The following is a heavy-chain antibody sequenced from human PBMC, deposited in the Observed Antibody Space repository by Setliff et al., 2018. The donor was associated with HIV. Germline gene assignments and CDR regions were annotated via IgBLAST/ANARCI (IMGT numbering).Heavy chain of an antibody. CDR2: IYSGGST. V-gene: IGHV3-53*01. D-gene: IGHD2-15*01. CDR3: ARAYYGYCNGGSCYSGPPDY. CDR1: GFTVSRNY. Sequence: GGSLRLSCAASGFTVSRNYMSWVRQAPGKGLEWVSVIYSGGSTYYADSVKGRFAISRDNSKNTLYLQMNSLRAEDTAVYYCARAYYGYCNGGSCYSGPPDYWGQGTLVTVSS. J-gene: IGHJ4*02.